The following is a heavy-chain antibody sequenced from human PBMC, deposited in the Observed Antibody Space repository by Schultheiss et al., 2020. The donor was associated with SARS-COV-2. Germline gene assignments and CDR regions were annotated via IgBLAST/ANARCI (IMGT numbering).Heavy chain of an antibody. CDR2: IYYSGST. D-gene: IGHD6-13*01. CDR3: ARDSYSRFDY. CDR1: GGSFSAYY. J-gene: IGHJ4*02. V-gene: IGHV4-30-4*08. Sequence: SQTLSLTCAVYGGSFSAYYWSWIRQPPGKGLEWIGYIYYSGSTFYNPSLKSRVTISVDTSKNQFSLKLSSVTAADTAVYYCARDSYSRFDYWGQGNLVTVSS.